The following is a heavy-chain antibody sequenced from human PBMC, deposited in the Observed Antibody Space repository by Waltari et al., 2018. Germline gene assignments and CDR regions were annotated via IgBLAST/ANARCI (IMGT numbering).Heavy chain of an antibody. J-gene: IGHJ4*02. CDR2: ISGSSGSI. D-gene: IGHD3-10*01. CDR1: GFTFGSHA. V-gene: IGHV3-23*01. CDR3: AFGRFGELKPPLDY. Sequence: EVQLLESGGGLVQPGGSLRLSCAASGFTFGSHAMSWVRQAPGKGLEWVSTISGSSGSIYYTDSVKGRFTISRDNSKNSLYLQMNSLRAEDTAIYYCAFGRFGELKPPLDYWGQGTLVTVSS.